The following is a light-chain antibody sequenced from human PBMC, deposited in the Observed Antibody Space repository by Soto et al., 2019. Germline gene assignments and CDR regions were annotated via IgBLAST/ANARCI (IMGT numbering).Light chain of an antibody. Sequence: DIQMTQSPSILSASVGDRVTITCRASQSISDLLAWYQQKPGRAPKIVMFKASDSETGVPSRFSGSGSGTEFTLTISGLQPDDFATYFCQQYKSYPHTFGQGTKLEIK. J-gene: IGKJ2*01. CDR2: KAS. CDR1: QSISDL. V-gene: IGKV1-5*03. CDR3: QQYKSYPHT.